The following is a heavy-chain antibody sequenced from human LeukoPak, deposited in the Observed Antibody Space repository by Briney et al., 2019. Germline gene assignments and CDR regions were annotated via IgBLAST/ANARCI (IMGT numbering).Heavy chain of an antibody. CDR1: GDSISSSNW. CDR3: ARGYGGNYWYFDL. V-gene: IGHV4-4*02. Sequence: PSGTLSLTCAVSGDSISSSNWWSWVRQPPGKGLEWIGEIYHSGSTNYNPSLKSRVTISVDTSKNQFSLKLSSVTAADTAVYYCARGYGGNYWYFDLWGRGTLVTVSS. J-gene: IGHJ2*01. CDR2: IYHSGST. D-gene: IGHD4-23*01.